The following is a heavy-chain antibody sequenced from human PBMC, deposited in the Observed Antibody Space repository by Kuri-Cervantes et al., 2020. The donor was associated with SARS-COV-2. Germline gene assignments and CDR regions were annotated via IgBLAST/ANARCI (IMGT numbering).Heavy chain of an antibody. J-gene: IGHJ4*02. CDR1: GGSFSGYY. D-gene: IGHD1-26*01. Sequence: SETLSLTCAVYGGSFSGYYWSWIRQPPGKGLEWIGEINHSGSTNYNPSLKSRVTISVDTSKNQFSLKLSSVTAADTAVYYCAREGGVGATDYWGQGTLVTVSS. V-gene: IGHV4-34*01. CDR2: INHSGST. CDR3: AREGGVGATDY.